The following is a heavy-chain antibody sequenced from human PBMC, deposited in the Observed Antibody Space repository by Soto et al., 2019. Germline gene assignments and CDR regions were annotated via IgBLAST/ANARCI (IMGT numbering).Heavy chain of an antibody. CDR1: GYSFTSLD. D-gene: IGHD1-26*01. J-gene: IGHJ4*02. CDR3: ARGVSAGVDY. CDR2: MQPSTGRT. V-gene: IGHV1-8*01. Sequence: ASVKVSCKASGYSFTSLDINWVRQTAGQGLEWMGWMQPSTGRTGYAQKFRGRVTMTRDTSINTAYMELTTLTSDDTAFYYCARGVSAGVDYWGQGTLVTVSS.